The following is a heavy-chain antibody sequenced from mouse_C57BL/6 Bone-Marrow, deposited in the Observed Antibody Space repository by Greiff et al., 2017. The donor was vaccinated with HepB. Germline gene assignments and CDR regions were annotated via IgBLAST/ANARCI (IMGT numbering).Heavy chain of an antibody. J-gene: IGHJ2*01. CDR2: MGPGNSDT. V-gene: IGHV1-5*01. Sequence: GKRQKEGTGRERKGEEGKREGKKEGEEFKSDGRNGGKQRRGEGLEWMGAMGPGNSDTSYNQKFKGKAKLTAVTSASTAYMELSSLTNEDSAVYYCRGDFDYWGQGTTLTVSS. CDR1: GEEFKSDG. CDR3: RGDFDY.